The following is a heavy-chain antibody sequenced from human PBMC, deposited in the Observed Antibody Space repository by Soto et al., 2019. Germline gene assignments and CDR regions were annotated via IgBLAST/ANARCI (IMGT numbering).Heavy chain of an antibody. J-gene: IGHJ3*02. CDR2: ISGSGGST. D-gene: IGHD6-13*01. Sequence: GGSLRLSCAASGFTFSSYAMSWVRQAPGKGLEWVSAISGSGGSTYYADSVKGRFTISRDNSKNTLYLQMNSLRAEDTAVYYCANLPFIAAADMEAFDIWGQGTMVTVSS. CDR3: ANLPFIAAADMEAFDI. V-gene: IGHV3-23*01. CDR1: GFTFSSYA.